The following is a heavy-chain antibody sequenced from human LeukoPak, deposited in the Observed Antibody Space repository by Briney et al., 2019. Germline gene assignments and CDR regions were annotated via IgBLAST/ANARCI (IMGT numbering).Heavy chain of an antibody. CDR1: GFTFSSYW. CDR2: INSDGSST. V-gene: IGHV3-74*01. Sequence: PGGSLRLSCAASGFTFSSYWMHWVRQAPGKGLVWVSRINSDGSSTSYADSVKGRFTISRDSAKNTLYLQMNSLRAEDTAVYYCARDLGGLLWFGESNDAFDIWGQGTMVTVSS. D-gene: IGHD3-10*01. J-gene: IGHJ3*02. CDR3: ARDLGGLLWFGESNDAFDI.